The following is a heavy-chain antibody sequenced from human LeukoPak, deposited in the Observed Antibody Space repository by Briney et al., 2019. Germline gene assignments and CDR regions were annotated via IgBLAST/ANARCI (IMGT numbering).Heavy chain of an antibody. D-gene: IGHD6-13*01. J-gene: IGHJ4*02. CDR3: ARGHYSSSWYVFDY. Sequence: SETLPLTCAVSGGSISSGGYSWSWIRQPPGKGLEWIGYIYHSGSTYYNPSLKSRVTISVDTSKNQFSLRLRSVTAADTAVYYCARGHYSSSWYVFDYWGQGTLVTVSS. V-gene: IGHV4-30-2*02. CDR2: IYHSGST. CDR1: GGSISSGGYS.